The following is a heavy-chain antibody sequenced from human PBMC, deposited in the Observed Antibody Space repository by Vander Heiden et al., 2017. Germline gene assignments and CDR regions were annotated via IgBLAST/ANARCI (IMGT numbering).Heavy chain of an antibody. CDR3: AREISRSWYYYGKDV. J-gene: IGHJ6*02. D-gene: IGHD6-13*01. Sequence: EVQLVESGGGLVKPGGCLRLSCAASGFPLSSYWRGWVRQAPGKGLEWVANITQDGSEKYYVDAGKGRFTISRDNAKNSLYLQMNRLRAADTAVYYCAREISRSWYYYGKDVWGHVTTVTVSS. CDR1: GFPLSSYW. CDR2: ITQDGSEK. V-gene: IGHV3-7*01.